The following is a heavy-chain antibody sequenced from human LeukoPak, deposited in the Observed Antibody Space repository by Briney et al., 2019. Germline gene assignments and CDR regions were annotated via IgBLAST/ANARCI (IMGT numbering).Heavy chain of an antibody. CDR2: IYHSGRT. CDR1: DYSINSGHY. CDR3: ARHASPDIVIVPAATFDY. Sequence: PSETLSLTCAVSDYSINSGHYWGWIRQPPGQGLEWIGSIYHSGRTYYNPSLKSRVTTSVDTSKNQFSLKLTSVTAADTAVYYCARHASPDIVIVPAATFDYWGQGTLVTVSS. J-gene: IGHJ4*02. D-gene: IGHD2-2*01. V-gene: IGHV4-38-2*01.